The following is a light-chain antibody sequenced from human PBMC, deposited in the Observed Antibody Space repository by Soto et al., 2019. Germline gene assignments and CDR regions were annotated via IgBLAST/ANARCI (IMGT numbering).Light chain of an antibody. Sequence: QSVLTQPPSVSGAPGQRVTISCTGSSSNIGAGYDVHWYQQLPRTAPKLLIYGSTNRPSGVPDRFSGSRSGTSASLAITGLQAEDEADYYCQSYDSGLSGLYVFGTGTNVTVL. V-gene: IGLV1-40*01. CDR2: GST. CDR3: QSYDSGLSGLYV. CDR1: SSNIGAGYD. J-gene: IGLJ1*01.